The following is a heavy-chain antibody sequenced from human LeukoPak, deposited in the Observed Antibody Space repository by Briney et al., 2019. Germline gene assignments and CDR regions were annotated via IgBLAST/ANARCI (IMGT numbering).Heavy chain of an antibody. V-gene: IGHV4-31*03. CDR2: IYYSGST. Sequence: SETLSLTCTVSGGSISSGGYYWSWIRQHPGKGLEWIGYIYYSGSTYYNPSLKSRVTISVDTSKNQFSLKLSSVTAADTAVYYCAKDQRWESPHYLDSWGQGTLVTVSS. D-gene: IGHD1-26*01. CDR3: AKDQRWESPHYLDS. CDR1: GGSISSGGYY. J-gene: IGHJ4*02.